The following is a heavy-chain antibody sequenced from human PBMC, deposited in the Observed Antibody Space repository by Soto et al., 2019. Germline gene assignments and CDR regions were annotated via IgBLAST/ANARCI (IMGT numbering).Heavy chain of an antibody. Sequence: QITLKESGPTLVKPTQNLTVTCNFSGFSLSTSGVGVGGIRQPPGKALAWLALIYWNDDKRYSPALMNRLTITKDTSKTQVVLAMANRDPVDTATYYCAHRKGQGQWLVRRKVDGFDPWGQGTLVTVSS. V-gene: IGHV2-5*01. CDR2: IYWNDDK. D-gene: IGHD6-19*01. CDR3: AHRKGQGQWLVRRKVDGFDP. J-gene: IGHJ5*02. CDR1: GFSLSTSGVG.